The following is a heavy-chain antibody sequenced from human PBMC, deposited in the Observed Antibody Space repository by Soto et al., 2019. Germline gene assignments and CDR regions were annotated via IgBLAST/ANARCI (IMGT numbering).Heavy chain of an antibody. Sequence: ASVKVSCKASGGTFSSYAISWVRQAPGQGLEWMGGIIPIFGTANYAQKFQGRVTITADESTSTAYMELSSLRSEDTAVYYCARRPYGYSRSWYRRQNFDYWGQGTLVTVSS. CDR3: ARRPYGYSRSWYRRQNFDY. D-gene: IGHD6-13*01. CDR2: IIPIFGTA. J-gene: IGHJ4*02. CDR1: GGTFSSYA. V-gene: IGHV1-69*13.